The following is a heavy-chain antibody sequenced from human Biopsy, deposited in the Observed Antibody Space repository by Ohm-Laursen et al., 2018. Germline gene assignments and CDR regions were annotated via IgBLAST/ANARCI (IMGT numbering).Heavy chain of an antibody. V-gene: IGHV1-69*05. CDR1: GYTFTNYG. J-gene: IGHJ6*02. CDR2: IVTFFGTV. CDR3: ASQTPRNPDILTGAFHYDMAV. Sequence: SVKVSCKASGYTFTNYGITWVRQAPGQGLEWMGGIVTFFGTVKYAQRFQGRLTISTDRSTDTAYMELSSLTSEDTAVFYCASQTPRNPDILTGAFHYDMAVWGQGTTVTVSS. D-gene: IGHD3-9*01.